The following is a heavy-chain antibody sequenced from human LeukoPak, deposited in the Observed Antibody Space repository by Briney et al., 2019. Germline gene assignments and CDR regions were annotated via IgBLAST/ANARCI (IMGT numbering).Heavy chain of an antibody. CDR2: ISSSSSYI. CDR3: ARDTVTAPDY. CDR1: GFTFSSYS. V-gene: IGHV3-21*01. D-gene: IGHD4-17*01. Sequence: GGSLRLSCAASGFTFSSYSMNWIRQAPGKGLEWVSSISSSSSYIYYADSVKGRFTTARDNAKNSLYLQMNSLRAEDTAVYYCARDTVTAPDYWGQGTLVTVSS. J-gene: IGHJ4*02.